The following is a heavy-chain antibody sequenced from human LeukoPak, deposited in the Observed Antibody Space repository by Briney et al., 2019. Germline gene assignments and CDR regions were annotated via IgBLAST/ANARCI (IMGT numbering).Heavy chain of an antibody. Sequence: PGGSLRLFCAASGFTFSSYAMHWVRQAPGKGLEWVAVISYDGSNKYYADSVKGRFTISGDNSKNTLYLQMNSLRAEDTAVYYCARALDDYGDLWGQGTLVTVSS. V-gene: IGHV3-30-3*01. CDR3: ARALDDYGDL. CDR2: ISYDGSNK. D-gene: IGHD4-17*01. CDR1: GFTFSSYA. J-gene: IGHJ5*02.